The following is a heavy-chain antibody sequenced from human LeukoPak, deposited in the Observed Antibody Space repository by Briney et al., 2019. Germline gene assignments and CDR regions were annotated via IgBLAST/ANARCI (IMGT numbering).Heavy chain of an antibody. V-gene: IGHV3-23*01. J-gene: IGHJ4*02. D-gene: IGHD3-9*01. CDR1: GFTFSNFA. Sequence: GGSLRLSCAASGFTFSNFAMTWVRQAPGKGLEWVSSIVGSSSTYYADSLKGRFTISREKSKNTLYLQMNSLRAEDTAVYYCAKETDYYNVGYFDYWGQGTLVTVSS. CDR2: IVGSSST. CDR3: AKETDYYNVGYFDY.